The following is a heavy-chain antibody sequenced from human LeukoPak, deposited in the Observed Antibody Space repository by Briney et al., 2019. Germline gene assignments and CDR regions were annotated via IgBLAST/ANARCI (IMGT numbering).Heavy chain of an antibody. V-gene: IGHV3-74*01. CDR3: ARDSGDGYNGELLH. CDR1: GFTFSSYW. J-gene: IGHJ4*02. Sequence: GGSLRLSCAASGFTFSSYWMHWVRQAPGKGLVWVSRINSDGSSTSYADSVKGRFTISRDNAKNTLYLQMNSLRAKDTAVYYCARDSGDGYNGELLHWGQGTLVTVSS. D-gene: IGHD5-24*01. CDR2: INSDGSST.